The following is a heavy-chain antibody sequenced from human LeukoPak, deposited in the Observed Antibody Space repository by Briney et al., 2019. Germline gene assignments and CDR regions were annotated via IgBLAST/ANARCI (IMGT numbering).Heavy chain of an antibody. CDR2: ISAYNGNT. CDR1: GYTFTNFG. Sequence: ASVKVSCKASGYTFTNFGISWVRQAPGQGLEWMGWISAYNGNTNYAQKLQGRVTMTTDTSTSTAYMELRSLRSDDTAVYYCARVAIMPDIVVVPAAPNWFDPWGQGTLVTVSS. D-gene: IGHD2-2*01. V-gene: IGHV1-18*01. J-gene: IGHJ5*02. CDR3: ARVAIMPDIVVVPAAPNWFDP.